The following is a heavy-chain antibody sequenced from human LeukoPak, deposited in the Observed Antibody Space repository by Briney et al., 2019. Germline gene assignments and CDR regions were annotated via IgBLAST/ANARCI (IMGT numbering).Heavy chain of an antibody. Sequence: GGSLRLSCAASGFTFSSYSMKWVRQAPGKRLEWVSYISTSSSTIYYADSVKGRFTISRDDAKNSLYLQMNSLRAEDTAVYYCARTRVIPATIDYYYYYMDVWGKGTTVTVSS. CDR3: ARTRVIPATIDYYYYYMDV. J-gene: IGHJ6*03. CDR2: ISTSSSTI. CDR1: GFTFSSYS. V-gene: IGHV3-48*01. D-gene: IGHD2-2*01.